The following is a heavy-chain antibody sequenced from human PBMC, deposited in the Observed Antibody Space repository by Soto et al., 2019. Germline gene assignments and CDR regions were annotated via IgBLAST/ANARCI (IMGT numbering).Heavy chain of an antibody. D-gene: IGHD1-26*01. Sequence: EVQLMESGGGLVQPGESLRLSCVVSGLSLSGYALSWVRQAPGKGLEWVSAVSGSGGTTYYADSVKGLFTISRDNSKNSLYLKMNGLRVEDTAKYCCAKDGRRVGPTVKWVDSWDQVTQVTVTS. CDR3: AKDGRRVGPTVKWVDS. CDR1: GLSLSGYA. V-gene: IGHV3-23*01. CDR2: VSGSGGTT. J-gene: IGHJ5*01.